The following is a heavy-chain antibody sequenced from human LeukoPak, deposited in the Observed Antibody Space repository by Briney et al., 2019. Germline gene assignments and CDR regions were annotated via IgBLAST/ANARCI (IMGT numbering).Heavy chain of an antibody. J-gene: IGHJ6*02. Sequence: GGSLRLSCAASGFTFSSYTMHWVRQAPGKGLEWVAVISYDGSNKYYADSVKGRFTISRDNSKNTLYLQMNSLRAEDTAVYYCARGDYCSSTSCSVVGDFYYGMDVWGQGTTVTVSS. CDR2: ISYDGSNK. D-gene: IGHD2-2*01. V-gene: IGHV3-30-3*01. CDR1: GFTFSSYT. CDR3: ARGDYCSSTSCSVVGDFYYGMDV.